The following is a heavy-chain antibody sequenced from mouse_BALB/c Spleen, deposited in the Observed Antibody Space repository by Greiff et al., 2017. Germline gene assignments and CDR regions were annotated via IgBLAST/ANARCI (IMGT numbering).Heavy chain of an antibody. CDR1: GYTFTDYE. CDR3: TRRGDVRNYFDY. D-gene: IGHD2-14*01. J-gene: IGHJ2*01. V-gene: IGHV1-15*01. Sequence: SGAELVRPGASVTLSCKASGYTFTDYEMHWVKQTPVHGLEWIGAIDPETGGTAYNQKFKGKATLTADKSSSTAYMELRSLTSEDSAVYYCTRRGDVRNYFDYWGQGTTLTVSS. CDR2: IDPETGGT.